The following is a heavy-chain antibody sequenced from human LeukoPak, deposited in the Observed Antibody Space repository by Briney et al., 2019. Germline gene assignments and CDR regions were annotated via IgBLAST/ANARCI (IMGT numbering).Heavy chain of an antibody. CDR2: ISRSGSST. CDR1: GFTFSNYA. CDR3: AREPAPMVQEYYYGMDV. V-gene: IGHV3-23*01. J-gene: IGHJ6*02. D-gene: IGHD3-10*01. Sequence: GGSLRLSCAASGFTFSNYAMNWVRQAPGKGLEWVSAISRSGSSTYYADSVKGRFTISRDNSKNTLYLQMNSLRAEDTAVYYCAREPAPMVQEYYYGMDVWGQGTTVTVSS.